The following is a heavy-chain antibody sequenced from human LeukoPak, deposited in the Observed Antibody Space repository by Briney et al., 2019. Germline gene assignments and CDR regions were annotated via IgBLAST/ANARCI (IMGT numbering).Heavy chain of an antibody. D-gene: IGHD3-10*01. CDR2: IYHSGST. J-gene: IGHJ5*02. V-gene: IGHV4-59*01. CDR1: GGSISSYY. Sequence: SETLSLTCTVSGGSISSYYWSWIRQPPGKGLEWIGYIYHSGSTNYNPALKSRVTKSVNTSKNQFSPKLSSVTPADTAVYYCARDYYGSWNWFDPWGQGTLVTVSS. CDR3: ARDYYGSWNWFDP.